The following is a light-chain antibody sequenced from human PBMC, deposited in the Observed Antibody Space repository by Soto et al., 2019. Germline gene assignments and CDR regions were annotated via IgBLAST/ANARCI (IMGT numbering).Light chain of an antibody. Sequence: QSALTQPASVSGSRGQSITISCTGTSSDVGGYNYVSWYQQQPGKAPKLMIYDVSNRPSGVSNRFSGSKSGNTASLTISGLQAEDEADYYCSSYTSSSTRVFGTGTKLTVL. CDR2: DVS. J-gene: IGLJ1*01. CDR1: SSDVGGYNY. CDR3: SSYTSSSTRV. V-gene: IGLV2-14*01.